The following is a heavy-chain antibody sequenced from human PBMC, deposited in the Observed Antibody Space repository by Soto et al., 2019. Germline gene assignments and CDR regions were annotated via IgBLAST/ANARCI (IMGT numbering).Heavy chain of an antibody. Sequence: EVQLVESGGGLVKPGESLRLSCTASGFNFGAFSLSWVRQAPGKGLEWVSSSDSTITEIHYADSVEGRFSVYRDSTKNSLYLKMISLRFEDTGVYYCARDYLTGDPREAFESWGQGTLVPVSS. J-gene: IGHJ4*02. CDR3: ARDYLTGDPREAFES. CDR1: GFNFGAFS. V-gene: IGHV3-21*01. D-gene: IGHD7-27*01. CDR2: SDSTITEI.